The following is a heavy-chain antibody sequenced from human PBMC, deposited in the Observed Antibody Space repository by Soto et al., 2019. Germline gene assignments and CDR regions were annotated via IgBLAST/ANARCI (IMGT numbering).Heavy chain of an antibody. CDR1: GFTFSSYS. CDR2: ISSSSSYI. J-gene: IGHJ6*02. D-gene: IGHD3-3*01. Sequence: GGSLRLSCAASGFTFSSYSMNWVRQAPGKGLEWVSSISSSSSYIYYADSVKGRFTISRDNAKNSLYLQMNSLRAEDTAVYYCARDSPSFGVVIILQKDYYYGMDVWGQGTTVTVSS. V-gene: IGHV3-21*04. CDR3: ARDSPSFGVVIILQKDYYYGMDV.